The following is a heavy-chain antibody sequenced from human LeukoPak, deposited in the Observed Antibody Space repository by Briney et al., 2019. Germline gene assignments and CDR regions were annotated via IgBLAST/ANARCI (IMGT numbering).Heavy chain of an antibody. D-gene: IGHD2-15*01. CDR2: INPNSGVT. CDR1: GYTFTGYY. Sequence: ASVKVSCKASGYTFTGYYMHWVRQAPGQGLEWMGWINPNSGVTNYAQKFQGRVTMTRDTSISTAYMELSRLRSDDTAVYYCARDRSTVVTQNWFDPWGQGTLVTVSS. J-gene: IGHJ5*02. V-gene: IGHV1-2*02. CDR3: ARDRSTVVTQNWFDP.